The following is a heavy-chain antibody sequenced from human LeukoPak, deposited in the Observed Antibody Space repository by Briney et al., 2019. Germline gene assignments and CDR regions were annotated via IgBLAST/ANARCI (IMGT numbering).Heavy chain of an antibody. CDR1: RFTFTRNA. CDR2: ISGSAGST. CDR3: ARDQGQSVVVTDTLYDF. Sequence: AESLRPYCAASRFTFTRNAMALVRQAPAKRMHLGSPISGSAGSTYYADSVKGRFTISRDNSKNTLYLQMNSLRADDTAVYYCARDQGQSVVVTDTLYDFWGQGTLVTVSS. D-gene: IGHD2-21*02. V-gene: IGHV3-23*01. J-gene: IGHJ4*02.